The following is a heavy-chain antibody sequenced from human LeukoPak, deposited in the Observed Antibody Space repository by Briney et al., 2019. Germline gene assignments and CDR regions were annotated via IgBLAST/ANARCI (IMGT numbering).Heavy chain of an antibody. CDR3: ARNLDV. J-gene: IGHJ4*02. D-gene: IGHD1-1*01. V-gene: IGHV3-48*03. Sequence: PGGSLRLSCAASEFTFSGYDMHWVRQAPGKGLEWVSCISSSGGITYYADSVKGRFTISRDHAKNSLYLQMNSLRAGDTAVYYCARNLDVWGQGTLVTVSS. CDR1: EFTFSGYD. CDR2: ISSSGGIT.